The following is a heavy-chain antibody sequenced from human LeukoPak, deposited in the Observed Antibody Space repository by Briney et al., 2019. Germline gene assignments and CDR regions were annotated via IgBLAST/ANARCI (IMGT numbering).Heavy chain of an antibody. CDR3: AREYSSSSGFDY. D-gene: IGHD6-6*01. V-gene: IGHV3-30*04. CDR1: GFTSSSYA. Sequence: GGSLRLSCAASGFTSSSYAMHWVRQAPGKGLEWVAVISYDGSNKYYADSVKGRFTISRDNSENTLYLQMNSLRAEDTAVYYCAREYSSSSGFDYWGQGTLVTVSS. CDR2: ISYDGSNK. J-gene: IGHJ4*02.